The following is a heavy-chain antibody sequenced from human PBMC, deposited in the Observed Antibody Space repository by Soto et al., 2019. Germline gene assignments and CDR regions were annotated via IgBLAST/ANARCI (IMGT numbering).Heavy chain of an antibody. Sequence: ASETLSLTCTVSGGSISSDDYFWSWIRQPPGKGLEWIGYIHHSGTTYYSPSLKSRVTISVDRSTNQFSLKLSSVTAADTAVYYCARNSGYYMGAILDYWGQGTLVTVSS. CDR1: GGSISSDDYF. V-gene: IGHV4-30-4*01. D-gene: IGHD5-12*01. CDR2: IHHSGTT. CDR3: ARNSGYYMGAILDY. J-gene: IGHJ4*02.